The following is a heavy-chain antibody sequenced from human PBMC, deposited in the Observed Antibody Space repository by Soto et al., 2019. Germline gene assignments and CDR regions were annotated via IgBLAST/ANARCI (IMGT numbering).Heavy chain of an antibody. V-gene: IGHV3-53*01. J-gene: IGHJ4*02. CDR3: ARGENGYNKFYFDF. Sequence: EVQLVESGGGLIQPGGSLRLSCAASGVSIISHYMSWVRQAPGKGLEWISLIYAGGSTFYADSVKGRFTISRDNSKNTLYLQMDSLPAEDTAVYYCARGENGYNKFYFDFWGQGTLVTVSS. CDR2: IYAGGST. CDR1: GVSIISHY. D-gene: IGHD5-12*01.